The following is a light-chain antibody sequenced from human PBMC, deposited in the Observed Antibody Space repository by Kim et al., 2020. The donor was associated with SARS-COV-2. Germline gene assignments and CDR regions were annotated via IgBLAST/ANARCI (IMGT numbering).Light chain of an antibody. V-gene: IGLV1-44*01. Sequence: GQSVTISCSGSSSNVGRNFVNWYQQLPGTAPKVFIYNDNQRPSGVPDRFSGSRSGTSASLAISGLQSEDEADYYCATWDVTLNGWVFGGGTQLTVL. J-gene: IGLJ3*02. CDR3: ATWDVTLNGWV. CDR1: SSNVGRNF. CDR2: NDN.